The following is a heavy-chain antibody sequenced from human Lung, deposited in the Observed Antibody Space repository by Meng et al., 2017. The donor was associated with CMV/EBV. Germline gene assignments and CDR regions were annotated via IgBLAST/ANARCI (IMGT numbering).Heavy chain of an antibody. CDR1: GFTFSRYW. CDR3: AKDWEY. CDR2: IKEDGSAT. J-gene: IGHJ4*02. D-gene: IGHD1-26*01. V-gene: IGHV3-7*01. Sequence: GESLKISCAGSGFTFSRYWMSWVRQAPGKGLEWVGNIKEDGSATYYVESVKGRFTISRDNAKNSLFLQMNSLRAEDTAVYYCAKDWEYWGQGHLV.